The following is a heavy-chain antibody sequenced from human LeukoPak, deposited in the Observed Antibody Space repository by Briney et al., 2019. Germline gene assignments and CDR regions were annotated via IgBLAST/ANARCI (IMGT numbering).Heavy chain of an antibody. Sequence: SETLSLTCAVYGGSFSGYYWSWFRQPPGKGLEWIGQITYSGSTKYNPSLKSRVTISVDTSKNQFPLKLNSITAADTAIYWCTRGVGATPEFWGQGTLVTVSS. CDR1: GGSFSGYY. CDR3: TRGVGATPEF. J-gene: IGHJ4*02. D-gene: IGHD1-26*01. CDR2: ITYSGST. V-gene: IGHV4-34*01.